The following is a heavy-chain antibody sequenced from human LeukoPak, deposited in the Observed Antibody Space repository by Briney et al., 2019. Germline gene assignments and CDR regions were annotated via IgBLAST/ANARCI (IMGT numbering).Heavy chain of an antibody. CDR1: GYSFTNYW. V-gene: IGHV1-69*01. D-gene: IGHD3-16*01. J-gene: IGHJ4*02. Sequence: KISCKGSGYSFTNYWIGWVRQAPGQGLEWMEGIVPIFGTANYAQKFQGRVTITADESTSTAYMELSSLRSEDTAVYYCAREGVRADQLEYWGQGTLVTVSS. CDR2: IVPIFGTA. CDR3: AREGVRADQLEY.